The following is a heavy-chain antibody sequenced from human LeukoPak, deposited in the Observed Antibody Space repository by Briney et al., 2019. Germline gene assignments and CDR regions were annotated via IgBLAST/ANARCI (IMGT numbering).Heavy chain of an antibody. CDR3: ARGSTARYYYDSSGYYRGAVDY. Sequence: ASVKVSCKASGYTFTTYGISWVRQAPGQGLEWMGWISAYNGNTNYAQKFQGRVIMTTDTSTSTAYMELGSLRSDDTAVYYCARGSTARYYYDSSGYYRGAVDYWGQGTLVTISS. CDR1: GYTFTTYG. CDR2: ISAYNGNT. V-gene: IGHV1-18*01. D-gene: IGHD3-22*01. J-gene: IGHJ4*02.